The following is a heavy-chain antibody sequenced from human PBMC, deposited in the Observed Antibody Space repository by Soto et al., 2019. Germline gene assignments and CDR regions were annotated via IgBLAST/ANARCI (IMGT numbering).Heavy chain of an antibody. V-gene: IGHV1-69*06. CDR2: IIPTFGTP. J-gene: IGHJ4*02. Sequence: QVQLVQSGTVVQRRGSSVKVSCQASGGTFSSHGMAWVRQAPGQGLEWVGGIIPTFGTPTYAPKFQGRVTITADKSTNTAYMEPSSLRSEDTGVYYCASERSAQYFDFWGQGTLITVSS. D-gene: IGHD1-26*01. CDR1: GGTFSSHG. CDR3: ASERSAQYFDF.